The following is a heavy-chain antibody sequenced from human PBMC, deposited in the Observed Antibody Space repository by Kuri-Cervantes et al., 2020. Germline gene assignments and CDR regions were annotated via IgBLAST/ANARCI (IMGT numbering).Heavy chain of an antibody. CDR1: GFTFSTYA. V-gene: IGHV3-30-3*01. J-gene: IGHJ6*03. Sequence: GGSLRLSCAASGFTFSTYAMHWVRQAPGKGLEWVAFISYDGSNNYYPDSVKGRFTISRDNSKNTLYLQMHSLRAEDSAVYYCARARGNIMITFGGYMDVWGKGSTVTVSS. D-gene: IGHD3-16*01. CDR2: ISYDGSNN. CDR3: ARARGNIMITFGGYMDV.